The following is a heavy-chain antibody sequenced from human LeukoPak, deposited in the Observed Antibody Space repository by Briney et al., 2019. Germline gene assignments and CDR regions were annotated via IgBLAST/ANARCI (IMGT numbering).Heavy chain of an antibody. V-gene: IGHV3-23*01. J-gene: IGHJ4*02. Sequence: GGSLRVSCAASGFTFSNYAMSWVRQAPGKGLEWVSGINGNGGSTYNADSVKGRFTISRDNSKNTLYLQMNSLRAEDTAVYYCAKDSPHENYYGSGSYQDYWGQGTLVTVSS. CDR2: INGNGGST. CDR1: GFTFSNYA. D-gene: IGHD3-10*01. CDR3: AKDSPHENYYGSGSYQDY.